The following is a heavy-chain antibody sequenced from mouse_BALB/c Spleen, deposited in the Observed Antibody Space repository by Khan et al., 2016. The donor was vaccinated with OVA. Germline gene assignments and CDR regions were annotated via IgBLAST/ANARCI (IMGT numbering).Heavy chain of an antibody. Sequence: EVELVESGGGLVQPGGSRKLSCAASGFTFSNLGMHWVRQAPEKGLEWVAYISSGSNTIYYADSVKGRFTISRDNPENTLFLQMTSLRSEDTAIYYCTRRHNTYAWFAYWGQGTLVTVSA. CDR1: GFTFSNLG. CDR2: ISSGSNTI. D-gene: IGHD1-1*01. V-gene: IGHV5-17*02. CDR3: TRRHNTYAWFAY. J-gene: IGHJ3*01.